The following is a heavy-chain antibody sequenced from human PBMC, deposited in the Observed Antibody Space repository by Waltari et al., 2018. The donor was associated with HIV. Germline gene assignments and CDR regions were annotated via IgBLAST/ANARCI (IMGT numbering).Heavy chain of an antibody. CDR1: GGSVSSNTYY. J-gene: IGHJ3*02. CDR2: IYHSAST. D-gene: IGHD5-12*01. V-gene: IGHV4-61*01. Sequence: QVQLQESGPGLVKPSETLSLTCTVSGGSVSSNTYYCSWIRKPPGKGLEWIGYIYHSASTNYNPSLKSRVTISVDTSKNQFSLRLTSVTAADTAVYYCARGGDGYNLAHAFDIWGQGTMVTVSS. CDR3: ARGGDGYNLAHAFDI.